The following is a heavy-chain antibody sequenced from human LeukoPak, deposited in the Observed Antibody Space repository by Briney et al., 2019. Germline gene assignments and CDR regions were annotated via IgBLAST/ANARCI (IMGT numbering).Heavy chain of an antibody. CDR1: GFTVSSNH. CDR3: ASVLYGSGNYFDY. J-gene: IGHJ4*02. V-gene: IGHV3-66*01. D-gene: IGHD3-10*01. Sequence: GGSLRLSCVASGFTVSSNHMNWVRQAPGKGLEWVSIIYSAGSTYYADSVKGRFTISRDNSKNTLYLQMNSLRAEDTAVYYCASVLYGSGNYFDYWGQGTLVTVSS. CDR2: IYSAGST.